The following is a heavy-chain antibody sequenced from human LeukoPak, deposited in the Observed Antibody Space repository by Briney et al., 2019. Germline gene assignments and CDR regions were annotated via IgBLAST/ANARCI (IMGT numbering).Heavy chain of an antibody. J-gene: IGHJ5*02. V-gene: IGHV4-39*07. D-gene: IGHD3-22*01. CDR1: GGSISSSSYY. CDR3: ARVAGSSGYVVPHNWFDP. Sequence: SETLSLTCTVSGGSISSSSYYWGWIRQPPGKGLEWIGSIYYSGSTYYNPSLKSRVTMSVDTSKNQFSLKLSSVTAADTAVYYCARVAGSSGYVVPHNWFDPWGQGTLVTVSS. CDR2: IYYSGST.